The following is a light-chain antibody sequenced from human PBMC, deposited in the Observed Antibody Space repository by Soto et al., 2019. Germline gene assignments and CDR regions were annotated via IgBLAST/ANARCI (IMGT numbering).Light chain of an antibody. J-gene: IGLJ1*01. CDR1: SSDVGGYNY. CDR3: SSHTSSSPSYV. CDR2: DVS. V-gene: IGLV2-14*01. Sequence: QSVLTQPASVSGSPGQSITISCTGTSSDVGGYNYVSWYQQHPGKAPKLMIYDVSNRPSGVSNRFSGSKSGNTASLTISGLQAEDEADYYCSSHTSSSPSYVFGTGTKLTVL.